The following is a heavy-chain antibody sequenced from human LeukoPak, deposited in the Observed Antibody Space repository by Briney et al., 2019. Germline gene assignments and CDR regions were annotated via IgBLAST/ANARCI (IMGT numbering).Heavy chain of an antibody. D-gene: IGHD6-19*01. V-gene: IGHV4-34*01. CDR1: GGSFSGYY. CDR2: INHSGST. CDR3: ARGSVARIGPFDY. Sequence: SETLSLTCAVYGGSFSGYYWSWIRQPPGKGLEWIGEINHSGSTNYNPSLKSRVTISVDTSKNQFSLKLSSVTAADTAVYYCARGSVARIGPFDYWGQGTLVTVSS. J-gene: IGHJ4*02.